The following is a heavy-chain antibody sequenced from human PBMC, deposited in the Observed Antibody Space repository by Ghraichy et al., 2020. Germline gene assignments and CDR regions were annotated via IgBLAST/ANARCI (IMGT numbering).Heavy chain of an antibody. J-gene: IGHJ4*02. D-gene: IGHD3-22*01. CDR1: GYTFTSYY. V-gene: IGHV1-46*01. CDR3: ARDPIFADDSSGYYQIWEDY. CDR2: INPSGGST. Sequence: ASVKVSCKASGYTFTSYYMHWVRQAPGQGLEWMGIINPSGGSTSYAQKFQGRVTMTRDTSTSTVYMELSSLRSEDTAVYYCARDPIFADDSSGYYQIWEDYWGQGTLVTVSS.